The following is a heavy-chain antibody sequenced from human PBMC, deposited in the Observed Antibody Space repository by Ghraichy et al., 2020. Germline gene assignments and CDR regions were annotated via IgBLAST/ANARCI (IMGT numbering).Heavy chain of an antibody. CDR3: ARDRHYYGSGTYDY. V-gene: IGHV3-7*03. D-gene: IGHD3-10*01. CDR1: GFIFSSNW. Sequence: GESLNISCAASGFIFSSNWMNWVRQAPGKGLEWVANIKQDGSEKYYVDSVKGRFTISRDNAKNSLYLQMNSLRAEDTAVYYCARDRHYYGSGTYDYWGQGTLVTVSS. J-gene: IGHJ4*02. CDR2: IKQDGSEK.